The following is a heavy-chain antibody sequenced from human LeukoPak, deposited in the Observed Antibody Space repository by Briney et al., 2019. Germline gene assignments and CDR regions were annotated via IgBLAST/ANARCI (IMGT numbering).Heavy chain of an antibody. CDR3: ARELVRHWFDP. D-gene: IGHD2-8*02. Sequence: ASVKVSCKASGYTFTSYAVHWVRQAPGQRLEWMGWINAGNGNTKYSQKFQGRVTITRDTSASTAYMELSSLRSEDTAVYYCARELVRHWFDPWGQGTLVTVSS. CDR1: GYTFTSYA. J-gene: IGHJ5*02. V-gene: IGHV1-3*01. CDR2: INAGNGNT.